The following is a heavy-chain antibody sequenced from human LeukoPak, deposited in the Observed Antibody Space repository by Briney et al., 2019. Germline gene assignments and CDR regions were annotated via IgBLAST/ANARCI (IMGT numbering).Heavy chain of an antibody. J-gene: IGHJ4*02. CDR1: GFTFSNYW. CDR2: IKQGGSEN. CDR3: ARAQFDVDSSSHFDY. V-gene: IGHV3-7*01. D-gene: IGHD6-6*01. Sequence: PGGSLRLSCAASGFTFSNYWMNWVRQAPGKGLEWVATIKQGGSENYYVDSVKGRFTISRDNAKNSLYLQMNSLRAADTAVYYCARAQFDVDSSSHFDYWGQGTLVSVSS.